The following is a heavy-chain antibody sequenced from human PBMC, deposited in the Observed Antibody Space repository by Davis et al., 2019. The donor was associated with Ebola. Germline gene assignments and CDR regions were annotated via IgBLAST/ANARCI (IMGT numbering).Heavy chain of an antibody. CDR2: IYYSGST. Sequence: MPSETLSLTCTVSGSSISSSSYYWGWIRQPPGKGLEWIGSIYYSGSTYYNPSLKSRVTISVDTSKNQFSLKLSSVTAADTAVYYCARHDIVVVPAALDYWGQGTLVTVSS. D-gene: IGHD2-2*01. V-gene: IGHV4-39*01. CDR3: ARHDIVVVPAALDY. CDR1: GSSISSSSYY. J-gene: IGHJ4*02.